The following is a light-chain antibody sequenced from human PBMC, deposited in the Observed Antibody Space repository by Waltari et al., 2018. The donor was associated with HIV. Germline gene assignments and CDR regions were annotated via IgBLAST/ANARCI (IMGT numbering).Light chain of an antibody. CDR3: QSADKNIKSVV. CDR2: KDS. J-gene: IGLJ2*01. Sequence: SYELTQPPSVSVSPGQTAGITCSGDVLSKQFGYWYQQKTGQAPSLLIYKDSQRPSGVPERFSVSTSGTTVTLTITGVLAEDEAEYYCQSADKNIKSVVFGGGTKLTVL. V-gene: IGLV3-25*03. CDR1: VLSKQF.